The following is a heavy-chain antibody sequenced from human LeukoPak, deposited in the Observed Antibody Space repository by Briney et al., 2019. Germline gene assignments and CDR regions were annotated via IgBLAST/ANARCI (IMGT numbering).Heavy chain of an antibody. CDR1: GFTFSNYW. V-gene: IGHV3-7*01. CDR2: IKEEGSDK. Sequence: GGSLRLSCAASGFTFSNYWMSWVRQAPGKGLEWVADIKEEGSDKHYVDSVKGRFTISRDNAKNSLYLQMNSLRAEDTAVYYCAELGITMIGGVWGKGTTVTISS. CDR3: AELGITMIGGV. D-gene: IGHD3-10*02. J-gene: IGHJ6*04.